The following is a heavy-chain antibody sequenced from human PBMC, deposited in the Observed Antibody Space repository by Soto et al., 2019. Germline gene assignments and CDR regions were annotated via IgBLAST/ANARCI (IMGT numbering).Heavy chain of an antibody. J-gene: IGHJ5*02. CDR3: AKDKGNYSGSGSYVPWFDP. V-gene: IGHV3-9*01. Sequence: EVQLVESGGGLVQPGRSLRLSCAASGFTFDDYAMNWVRQAPGKGLEWVSGISWNSGSIGYADSVKGRFTISRDNAKNSLYLQMNSLRAEDTALYYCAKDKGNYSGSGSYVPWFDPWGQGTLVTVSS. CDR1: GFTFDDYA. CDR2: ISWNSGSI. D-gene: IGHD3-10*01.